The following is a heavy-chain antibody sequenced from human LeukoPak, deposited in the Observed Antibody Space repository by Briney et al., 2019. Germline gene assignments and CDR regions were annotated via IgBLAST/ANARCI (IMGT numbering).Heavy chain of an antibody. CDR3: ARDGGYCSGGSCYPGDY. V-gene: IGHV4-39*07. CDR1: GGSISTSNYY. CDR2: IFYSGST. D-gene: IGHD2-15*01. Sequence: SETLSLTCTVSGGSISTSNYYWGWIRQPPGKGLEWIGNIFYSGSTNYNPSLKSRVTISVDTSKNQFSLKLSSVTAADTAVYYCARDGGYCSGGSCYPGDYWGQGTLVTVSS. J-gene: IGHJ4*02.